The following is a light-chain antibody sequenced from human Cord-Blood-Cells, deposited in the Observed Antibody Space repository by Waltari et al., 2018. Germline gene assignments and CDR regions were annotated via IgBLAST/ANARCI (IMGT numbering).Light chain of an antibody. Sequence: DIVMTQSPLSLPVTPGEPASISCRSSQSLLHSNGYNYLDWYLQKPGQSPQLLIYLGSNRASGGPDRFIGSGSGTDFTLKISMVEAEDVGVYYCMQALQTPLTFGGETKVEIK. CDR2: LGS. CDR1: QSLLHSNGYNY. J-gene: IGKJ4*01. CDR3: MQALQTPLT. V-gene: IGKV2-28*01.